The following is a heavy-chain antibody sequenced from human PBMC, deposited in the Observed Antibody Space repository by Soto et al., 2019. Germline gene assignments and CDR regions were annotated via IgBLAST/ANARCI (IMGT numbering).Heavy chain of an antibody. CDR2: IYYSGST. V-gene: IGHV4-59*01. Sequence: SETLSLTCTVSGGSISSYYWSWIRQPPWKGLEWIGYIYYSGSTNYNPSLKSRVTISVDTSKNQFSLKLSSVTAADTAVYYCARVYYYDSSGYPPSYYFDYWGQGTLVTVSS. D-gene: IGHD3-22*01. CDR1: GGSISSYY. CDR3: ARVYYYDSSGYPPSYYFDY. J-gene: IGHJ4*02.